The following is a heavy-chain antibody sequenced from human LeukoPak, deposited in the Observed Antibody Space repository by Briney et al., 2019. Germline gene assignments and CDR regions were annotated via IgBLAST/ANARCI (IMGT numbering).Heavy chain of an antibody. CDR2: IYSGSSK. Sequence: GGSLRLSCAVSGFTVSSNHMNWVRQAPGKGLEWVSVIYSGSSKYYADSVKGRFTISRDNSKNTVYLQTDSLRADDTAVYYCARSANWPDAFDVWGQGTVVTVSS. V-gene: IGHV3-66*01. CDR3: ARSANWPDAFDV. D-gene: IGHD7-27*01. CDR1: GFTVSSNH. J-gene: IGHJ3*01.